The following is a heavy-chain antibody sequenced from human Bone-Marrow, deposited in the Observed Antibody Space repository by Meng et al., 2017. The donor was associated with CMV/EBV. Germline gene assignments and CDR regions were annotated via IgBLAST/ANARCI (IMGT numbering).Heavy chain of an antibody. CDR2: SGST. V-gene: IGHV4-59*01. Sequence: SETLSLTCTVSGGSITSSYWSWIRQPPGKGLEWIGYSGSTNYNPSLQSRVIISVDTSKNQFSLKLRPVTAADTAVYYCASFSYYRYLDVWGQGTTVTVSS. CDR3: ASFSYYRYLDV. J-gene: IGHJ6*02. D-gene: IGHD3-16*02. CDR1: GGSITSSY.